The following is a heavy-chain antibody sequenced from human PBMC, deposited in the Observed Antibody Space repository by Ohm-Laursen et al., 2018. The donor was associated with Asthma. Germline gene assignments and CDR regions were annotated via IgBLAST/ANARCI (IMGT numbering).Heavy chain of an antibody. D-gene: IGHD5-24*01. CDR2: IYYSGNT. CDR3: ARQRRDGFAY. V-gene: IGHV4-39*01. J-gene: IGHJ4*02. Sequence: SETLSLTCAVPGGSISGSSYFWGWIRQPPGKGLEWIGGIYYSGNTYYTPSLKSRVTISVDTSKNQFSLKLSSVTAADTAVYYCARQRRDGFAYWGQGTLVTVSS. CDR1: GGSISGSSYF.